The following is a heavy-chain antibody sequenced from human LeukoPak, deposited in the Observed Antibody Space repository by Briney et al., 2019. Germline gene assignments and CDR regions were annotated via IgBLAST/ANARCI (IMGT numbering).Heavy chain of an antibody. D-gene: IGHD4-23*01. CDR3: ARDYGGNFRGGNY. CDR2: INPNSGGT. J-gene: IGHJ4*02. Sequence: GASVKVSCKASGYTFSGYYIYWVRQAPGQGLEWMGWINPNSGGTNYAQKLQGRVTMTTDTSTSTAYMELRSLRSDDTAVYYCARDYGGNFRGGNYWGQGTLVTVSS. CDR1: GYTFSGYY. V-gene: IGHV1-2*02.